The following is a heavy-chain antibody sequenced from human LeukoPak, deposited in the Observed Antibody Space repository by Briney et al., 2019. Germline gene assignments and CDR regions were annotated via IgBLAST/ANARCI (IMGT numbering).Heavy chain of an antibody. Sequence: GSLRLSCAASGFTFSSYSMNWVRQAPGKGLEWVSYISSSGSTIYYADSVKGRFTISRDNAKNSLYLQMNSLRAEDTAVYYCARKMIAVAAPGAFDIWGQGTMVTVSS. V-gene: IGHV3-48*04. J-gene: IGHJ3*02. CDR2: ISSSGSTI. CDR3: ARKMIAVAAPGAFDI. D-gene: IGHD6-19*01. CDR1: GFTFSSYS.